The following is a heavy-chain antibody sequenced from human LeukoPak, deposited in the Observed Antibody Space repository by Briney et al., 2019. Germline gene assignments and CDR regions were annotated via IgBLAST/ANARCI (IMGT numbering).Heavy chain of an antibody. CDR1: GFTFSRYW. D-gene: IGHD2-8*01. CDR3: ATLYRDYFDY. J-gene: IGHJ4*02. CDR2: IKEDGSEK. Sequence: GGSLRLSCAASGFTFSRYWMSWVRQAPGKGLEWVANIKEDGSEKYHVDSVKGRFTISRDNAKNSLYLQMNSLRAEDTAVYYCATLYRDYFDYWGQGPLVTVSA. V-gene: IGHV3-7*05.